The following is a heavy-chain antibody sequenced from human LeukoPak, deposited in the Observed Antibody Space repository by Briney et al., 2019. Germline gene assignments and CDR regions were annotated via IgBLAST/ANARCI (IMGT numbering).Heavy chain of an antibody. V-gene: IGHV1-24*01. CDR3: ARDSESYYDSSGYYFRGNGMDV. Sequence: ASVKVSCKVSGYTLTELSMHWVRQAPGKGLEWMGGFDPEDGETIYAQKFQGRVTITADKSTSTAYMELSSLRSEDTAVYYCARDSESYYDSSGYYFRGNGMDVWGQGTTVTVSS. J-gene: IGHJ6*02. D-gene: IGHD3-22*01. CDR2: FDPEDGET. CDR1: GYTLTELS.